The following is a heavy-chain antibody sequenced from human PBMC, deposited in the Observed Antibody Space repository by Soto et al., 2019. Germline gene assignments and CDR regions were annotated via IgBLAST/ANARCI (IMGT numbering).Heavy chain of an antibody. CDR1: GASFTSNDW. Sequence: QVQLQESRPGLVKPSGTLSLTCAVSGASFTSNDWWTWVRQPPGRGLEWIGEIYRTGSTNYNPSLKSRVTISLDKSENQFSLKVTSLTAADTSVYYCASRDPGTSVDYWGQGTLVTVSS. CDR3: ASRDPGTSVDY. CDR2: IYRTGST. D-gene: IGHD1-7*01. J-gene: IGHJ4*02. V-gene: IGHV4-4*02.